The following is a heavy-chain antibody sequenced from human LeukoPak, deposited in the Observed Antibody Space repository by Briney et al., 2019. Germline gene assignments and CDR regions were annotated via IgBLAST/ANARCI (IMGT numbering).Heavy chain of an antibody. CDR1: GGSISSYY. CDR2: IYYSGST. Sequence: SETLSLTCTASGGSISSYYWSWIRQPPGKGLEWIGYIYYSGSTNYNPSLKSRVTISVDTSKNQFSLKLSSVTAADTAVYYCARVYYDSSGYPGRDYYYYMDVWGKGTTVTISS. V-gene: IGHV4-59*01. CDR3: ARVYYDSSGYPGRDYYYYMDV. D-gene: IGHD3-22*01. J-gene: IGHJ6*03.